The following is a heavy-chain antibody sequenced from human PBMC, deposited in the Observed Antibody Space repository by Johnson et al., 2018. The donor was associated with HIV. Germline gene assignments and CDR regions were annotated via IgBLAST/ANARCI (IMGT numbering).Heavy chain of an antibody. D-gene: IGHD6-13*01. V-gene: IGHV3-13*01. J-gene: IGHJ3*02. CDR1: QFPFSSYA. CDR2: IGTAGDT. Sequence: VQLVESGGGLAQPAWSPRLSCAASQFPFSSYAMHWVRQGTGKGLEWVSAIGTAGDTYYPGSVKGRFTLSRDNSKNTLYLQMSSLRVEDTAVYYCAKYRQQLVRSAFDIWGQGTMVTVSS. CDR3: AKYRQQLVRSAFDI.